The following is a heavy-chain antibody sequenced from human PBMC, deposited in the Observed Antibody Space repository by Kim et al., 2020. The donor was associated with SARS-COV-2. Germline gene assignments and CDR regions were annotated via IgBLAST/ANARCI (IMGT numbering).Heavy chain of an antibody. Sequence: SQTLSLTCAISGDTVSSNSAAWNWIRQSPSRGLEWLGRTYYRSKWYNDYSVSVKSRIIINPDTSKNQFSLQLNSVTPEDTAVYYCARASMYSSSWYFSAFDIWGQGTMVTVSS. CDR1: GDTVSSNSAA. J-gene: IGHJ3*02. CDR2: TYYRSKWYN. V-gene: IGHV6-1*01. CDR3: ARASMYSSSWYFSAFDI. D-gene: IGHD6-13*01.